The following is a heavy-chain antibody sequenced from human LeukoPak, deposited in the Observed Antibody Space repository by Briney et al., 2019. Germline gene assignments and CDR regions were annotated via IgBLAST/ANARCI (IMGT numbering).Heavy chain of an antibody. CDR3: ARLSQTPDYYGGGGYYFLGY. CDR2: MNPNTGNT. Sequence: ASVKVSCKASRYTFTSYDINWVRHAPGQGLELMGGMNPNTGNTSYSQKFQGRVTMTRDTSINTAYLQLRSLRSDDTAIYYCARLSQTPDYYGGGGYYFLGYWGQGTLVTVSS. CDR1: RYTFTSYD. V-gene: IGHV1-8*01. J-gene: IGHJ4*02. D-gene: IGHD3-22*01.